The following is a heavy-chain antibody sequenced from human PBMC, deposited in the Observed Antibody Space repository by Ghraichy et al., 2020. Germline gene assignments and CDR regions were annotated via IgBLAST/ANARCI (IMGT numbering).Heavy chain of an antibody. CDR3: VRDSWTTVTRFLDY. V-gene: IGHV3-11*01. D-gene: IGHD4-17*01. CDR2: ISSGGSIT. CDR1: GFTFSDSY. Sequence: GGSLRLSCVASGFTFSDSYMSWIRQAPGKGLERISYISSGGSITHYADSVKGRFTMSRDNAKKSLYLEMDSLRVEDTAMYYCVRDSWTTVTRFLDYWGQGTVVPVSS. J-gene: IGHJ4*02.